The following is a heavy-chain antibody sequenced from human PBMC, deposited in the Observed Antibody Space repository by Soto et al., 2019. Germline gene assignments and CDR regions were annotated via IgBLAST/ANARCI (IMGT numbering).Heavy chain of an antibody. D-gene: IGHD3-9*01. CDR1: GYTFTSYG. V-gene: IGHV1-18*01. CDR2: ISAYNGNT. CDR3: ARDSPDILTGYYPDY. J-gene: IGHJ4*02. Sequence: ASVKVSCKASGYTFTSYGISWVRQAPGQGLEWMGWISAYNGNTNYAQKLQGRVTMTTDTSTSTAYMELRSLRSDDTAVYYCARDSPDILTGYYPDYWGQGTLVTVSS.